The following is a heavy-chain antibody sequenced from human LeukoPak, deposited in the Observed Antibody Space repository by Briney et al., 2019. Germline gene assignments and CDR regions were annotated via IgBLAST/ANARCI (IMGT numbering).Heavy chain of an antibody. D-gene: IGHD3-10*01. V-gene: IGHV3-30*18. J-gene: IGHJ4*02. Sequence: GSLRLSCAASGFTFSSYDMHWVRQAPGKGLEWVAVISYDGSNKYYADSVKGRFTISRDNSKNTLYLQMNSLRAEDTAVYYCAKELGYYGSGSLSFDYWGQGTLVTVSS. CDR2: ISYDGSNK. CDR3: AKELGYYGSGSLSFDY. CDR1: GFTFSSYD.